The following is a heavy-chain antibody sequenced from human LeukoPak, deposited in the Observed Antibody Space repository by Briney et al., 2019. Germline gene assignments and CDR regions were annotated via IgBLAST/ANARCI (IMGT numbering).Heavy chain of an antibody. V-gene: IGHV3-9*01. D-gene: IGHD2-2*01. CDR2: ISWNSGSI. J-gene: IGHJ4*02. Sequence: GGSLRLSCAASGFTFDDYAMHWVRQAPGKGLEWVSGISWNSGSIGYADSVKGRFTISRDNAKNSLYLQINSLRAEDTALYYYAKEAYCSSTSCNFDYWGQGTLVTVSS. CDR1: GFTFDDYA. CDR3: AKEAYCSSTSCNFDY.